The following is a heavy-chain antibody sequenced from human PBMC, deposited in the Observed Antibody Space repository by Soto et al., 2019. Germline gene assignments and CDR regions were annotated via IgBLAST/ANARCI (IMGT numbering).Heavy chain of an antibody. J-gene: IGHJ6*02. Sequence: GESLKISCAASGFTFSSYEMNWVRQAPGKGLEWVSYISSSGSTIYYADSVKGRFTISRDNAKNSLYLQMNSLRAEDTAVYYCARSPSSWNPYYYYGMDVWGQGTTVTVSS. CDR3: ARSPSSWNPYYYYGMDV. D-gene: IGHD6-13*01. V-gene: IGHV3-48*03. CDR1: GFTFSSYE. CDR2: ISSSGSTI.